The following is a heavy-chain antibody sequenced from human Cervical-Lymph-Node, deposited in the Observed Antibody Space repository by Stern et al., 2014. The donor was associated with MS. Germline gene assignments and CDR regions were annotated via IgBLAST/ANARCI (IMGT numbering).Heavy chain of an antibody. V-gene: IGHV3-21*01. CDR2: ISSGGSYI. CDR3: ARGRGGNYRYYFDY. D-gene: IGHD4-23*01. Sequence: EDQLVESEGGLVKPGGSLRLSCAASGFTFSSYSMNWVRQAPGKGLEWVASISSGGSYIYYADSLKGRFTISRDNAKNSLYLQMNSLRAEDTAVYYCARGRGGNYRYYFDYWGQGTLVTVSS. CDR1: GFTFSSYS. J-gene: IGHJ4*02.